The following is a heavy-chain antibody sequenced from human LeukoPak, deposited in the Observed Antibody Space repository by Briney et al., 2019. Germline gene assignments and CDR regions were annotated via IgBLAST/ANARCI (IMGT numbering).Heavy chain of an antibody. CDR2: INPNTGVT. CDR3: ARGYCSGESCYGGPYNWFDP. Sequence: ASVKVSCKASGYTFTLYYMNWVRQAPGQGREWMGWINPNTGVTNYAQKFQGRVTMTRDTSIDTAYMELSRLRSGDTAAYYCARGYCSGESCYGGPYNWFDPWGQGTLVTVSS. CDR1: GYTFTLYY. V-gene: IGHV1-2*02. J-gene: IGHJ5*02. D-gene: IGHD2-15*01.